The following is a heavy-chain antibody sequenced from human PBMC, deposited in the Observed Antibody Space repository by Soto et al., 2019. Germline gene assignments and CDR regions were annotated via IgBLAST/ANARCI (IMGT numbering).Heavy chain of an antibody. CDR2: INAGNGKT. V-gene: IGHV1-3*01. J-gene: IGHJ5*02. D-gene: IGHD5-12*01. CDR3: ARAISGYVT. CDR1: GYTFNNYA. Sequence: GASVKVSCKASGYTFNNYAIHWVRQAHGQRLEWMGWINAGNGKTKYSQIFQGRVTLTRDTSASTVYLDLSSLRSEDTAIYYCARAISGYVTWGQGTLVTV.